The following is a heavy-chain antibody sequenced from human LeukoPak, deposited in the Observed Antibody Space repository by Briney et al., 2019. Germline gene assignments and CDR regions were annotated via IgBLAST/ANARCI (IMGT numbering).Heavy chain of an antibody. V-gene: IGHV4-59*01. J-gene: IGHJ6*03. Sequence: PSETLSFTCTVSGGSISSYYWSWIRQPPGKGLEWIGYIYYSGSTKYNPSLKSRVTISVDTSKNQFSLKLSSVTAADTAVYYCARDERSRYYYMDVWGKGTTVTVSS. CDR1: GGSISSYY. CDR2: IYYSGST. CDR3: ARDERSRYYYMDV.